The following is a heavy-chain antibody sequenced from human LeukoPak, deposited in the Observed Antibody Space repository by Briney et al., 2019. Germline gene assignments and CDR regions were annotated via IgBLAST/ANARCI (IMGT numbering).Heavy chain of an antibody. CDR3: AKDTSVRGVPDY. Sequence: GGSLRLSCAASGFTFSSYGMHWVRQAPGKGLEWVAVISYDGSNKYYADSVKGRFTISRDNSKNTLYLQMNSLRAEDTAVYYCAKDTSVRGVPDYWGQGTLVTVSS. J-gene: IGHJ4*02. CDR2: ISYDGSNK. V-gene: IGHV3-30*18. D-gene: IGHD3-10*01. CDR1: GFTFSSYG.